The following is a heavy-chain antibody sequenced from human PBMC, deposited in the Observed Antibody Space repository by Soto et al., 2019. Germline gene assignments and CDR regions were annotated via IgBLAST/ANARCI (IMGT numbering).Heavy chain of an antibody. CDR1: GFSLSTSGVG. CDR3: AHGSGLLADY. J-gene: IGHJ4*02. D-gene: IGHD6-19*01. Sequence: QITLKESGPPLVKPTQTLTLTCTFSGFSLSTSGVGVGWIRQPPGKALEWLALLYWDDDNRYNPSLRSRRTLTEDTSKNQVVLTMTNMHPVDTATYYCAHGSGLLADYWGQGTLVTVPS. V-gene: IGHV2-5*02. CDR2: LYWDDDN.